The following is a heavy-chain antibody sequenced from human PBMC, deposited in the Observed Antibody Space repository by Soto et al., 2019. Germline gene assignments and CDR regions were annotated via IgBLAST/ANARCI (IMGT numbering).Heavy chain of an antibody. V-gene: IGHV3-48*02. D-gene: IGHD6-19*01. CDR2: ISTSGGSM. CDR1: GFTFNIYY. J-gene: IGHJ4*02. Sequence: GGSLRLSCAASGFTFNIYYMHWVRQAPGKGLECVSSISTSGGSMYYADSVKGRFTISRDNAKNSLFLQMSGLRDEDTAVYFCTTLTRSLQWRDYWGQGTLVTVSS. CDR3: TTLTRSLQWRDY.